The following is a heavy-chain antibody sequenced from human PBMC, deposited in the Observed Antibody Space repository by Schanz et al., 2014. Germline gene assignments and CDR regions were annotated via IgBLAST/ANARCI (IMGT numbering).Heavy chain of an antibody. CDR2: ISYDGSNK. V-gene: IGHV3-30*03. J-gene: IGHJ4*02. Sequence: QVQLVESGGGVVQPGRSLRLSCAASGFTFSSYGMHWVRQSPGKGLEWVALISYDGSNKYYADSVKGRFTISRDSSKNTLYLQMNSLRAEDTAVYYCARELPSYFDFSNGSQNAFDYWRQGTLVNFSS. D-gene: IGHD3-3*01. CDR1: GFTFSSYG. CDR3: ARELPSYFDFSNGSQNAFDY.